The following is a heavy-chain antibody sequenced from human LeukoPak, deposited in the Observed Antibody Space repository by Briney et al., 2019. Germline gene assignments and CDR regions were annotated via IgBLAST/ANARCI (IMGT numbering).Heavy chain of an antibody. CDR1: GFTFSSYS. D-gene: IGHD6-13*01. CDR2: ISSSSSYI. Sequence: GGSLRLSCAASGFTFSSYSMNWVRQAPGKGLEWVSSISSSSSYIYYADSVKGRFTISRDNAKNSLYLQMNSLRAEDTAVYYCARGAAAHQPDYWGQGTLVTVSS. V-gene: IGHV3-21*01. CDR3: ARGAAAHQPDY. J-gene: IGHJ4*02.